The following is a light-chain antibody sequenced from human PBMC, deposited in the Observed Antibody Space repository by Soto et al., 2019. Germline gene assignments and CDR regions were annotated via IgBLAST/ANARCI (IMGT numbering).Light chain of an antibody. CDR1: SSDVGGYNY. CDR3: SSYTGANTYV. V-gene: IGLV2-14*01. J-gene: IGLJ1*01. CDR2: EVS. Sequence: QSALTQPASVSGSPGQSITISCTGTSSDVGGYNYVSWYQQHPGKAPKLMIYEVSNRPSGVSNRFSGSKSGNTASLTISRLQAEDEADYYCSSYTGANTYVFGTGTKATVL.